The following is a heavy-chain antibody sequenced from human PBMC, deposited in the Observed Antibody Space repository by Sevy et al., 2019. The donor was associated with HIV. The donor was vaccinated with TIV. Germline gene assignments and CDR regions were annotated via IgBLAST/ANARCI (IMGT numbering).Heavy chain of an antibody. CDR2: LWSHGRRE. V-gene: IGHV3-30*02. CDR1: GFTFDMYA. Sequence: GGSLRLSCAASGFTFDMYAMHWVRQSPGKGLECVAGLWSHGRREYYADFAKGRFTVSRDNSRNTVYLHMDSLRTDDTAVYYCAKEDDAFDVWGQRTMVTVSS. CDR3: AKEDDAFDV. J-gene: IGHJ3*01.